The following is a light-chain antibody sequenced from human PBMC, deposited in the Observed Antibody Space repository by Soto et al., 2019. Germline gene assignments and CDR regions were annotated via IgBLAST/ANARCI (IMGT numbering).Light chain of an antibody. V-gene: IGKV3-11*01. CDR2: DAS. CDR1: QSVNIY. CDR3: QNYNSYSEA. Sequence: IVLPQSPATVSLSPGAIVTLSCSASQSVNIYLAWDQKKPGQAPRLLIYDASNRATGIPDRFSGSGSGTDFTLTISSLQPDDFATYYCQNYNSYSEALGQGTKVDIK. J-gene: IGKJ1*01.